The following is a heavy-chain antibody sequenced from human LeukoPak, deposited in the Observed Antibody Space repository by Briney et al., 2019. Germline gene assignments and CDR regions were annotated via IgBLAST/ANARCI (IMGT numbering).Heavy chain of an antibody. V-gene: IGHV3-53*04. CDR1: GFTFSSYA. CDR2: IYSGGST. J-gene: IGHJ4*02. Sequence: PGGSLRLSCAASGFTFSSYAMSWVRQAPGKGLEWLSVIYSGGSTYYADSVKGRFTISRHNSKNTLYLQMNRLRAEDTAVYYCARERGLVPLGDWGQGTLVTVSS. D-gene: IGHD3/OR15-3a*01. CDR3: ARERGLVPLGD.